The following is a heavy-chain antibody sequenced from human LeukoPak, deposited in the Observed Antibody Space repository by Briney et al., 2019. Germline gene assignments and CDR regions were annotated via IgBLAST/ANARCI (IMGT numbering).Heavy chain of an antibody. Sequence: GGSLRLSCAASGFTFSSYAMSWVRQAPGKGLEWVLAISGSGGSTYYADSVKGRFTISRDNSKNTLYLQMNSLRAEDTAVYYCAKYSSSWFHYYFDYWGQGTLVTVSS. D-gene: IGHD6-13*01. CDR2: ISGSGGST. J-gene: IGHJ4*02. CDR1: GFTFSSYA. V-gene: IGHV3-23*01. CDR3: AKYSSSWFHYYFDY.